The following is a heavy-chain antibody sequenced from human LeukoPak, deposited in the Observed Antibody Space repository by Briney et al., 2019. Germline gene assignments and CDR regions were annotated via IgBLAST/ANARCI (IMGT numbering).Heavy chain of an antibody. V-gene: IGHV3-74*01. CDR1: GFTFSSYW. J-gene: IGHJ4*02. CDR2: INSDGSST. D-gene: IGHD4-23*01. CDR3: ASAIYGGNFDY. Sequence: GGSLRLSCAASGFTFSSYWMHWVRQAPGKGLVWVSRINSDGSSTSYADSVKGRFTISRDNAKNTLYLQMNSLRAEDTAVYYCASAIYGGNFDYWGQGTLVTVSS.